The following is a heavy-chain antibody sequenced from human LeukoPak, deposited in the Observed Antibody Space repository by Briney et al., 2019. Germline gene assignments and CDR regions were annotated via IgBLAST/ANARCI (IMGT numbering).Heavy chain of an antibody. CDR3: ARHGNDYGDYADAFDI. CDR2: IYPGDSHT. D-gene: IGHD4-17*01. Sequence: GESLKTSWKGSGYSFTSYWIGWVRQLPGKGLGWVVIIYPGDSHTRYSPSSQGQVTISADKSISTAYLQWSSLKASDTAMYYCARHGNDYGDYADAFDIWGQGTMVTVSS. V-gene: IGHV5-51*01. J-gene: IGHJ3*02. CDR1: GYSFTSYW.